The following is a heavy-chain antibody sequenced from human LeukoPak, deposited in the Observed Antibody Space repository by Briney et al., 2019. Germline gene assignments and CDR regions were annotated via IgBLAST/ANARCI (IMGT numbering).Heavy chain of an antibody. D-gene: IGHD5-18*01. Sequence: ASVKVSCKASGYTFTGYYMHWVRQAPGQGFEWMGWINPNSGGTNYAQKFQGRVTMTRDTSISTAYMELSRLRSDDTAVYYCARARDGGYSYVDYWGQGTLVTVSS. V-gene: IGHV1-2*02. CDR2: INPNSGGT. CDR1: GYTFTGYY. J-gene: IGHJ4*02. CDR3: ARARDGGYSYVDY.